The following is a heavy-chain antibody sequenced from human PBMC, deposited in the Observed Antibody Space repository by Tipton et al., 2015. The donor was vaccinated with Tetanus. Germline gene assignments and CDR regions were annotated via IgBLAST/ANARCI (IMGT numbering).Heavy chain of an antibody. CDR2: IYFSGST. D-gene: IGHD6-6*01. CDR3: ARDQARGARGWNYLDS. Sequence: TLSLTCTVSGGSLSRGGYYWTWIRQHPGKGLEWIGDIYFSGSTYYNPSLKSRVTISVDTSKNQFSLRLNSGTAADTAVYYCARDQARGARGWNYLDSWGQGTLVTVSS. CDR1: GGSLSRGGYY. J-gene: IGHJ4*02. V-gene: IGHV4-31*03.